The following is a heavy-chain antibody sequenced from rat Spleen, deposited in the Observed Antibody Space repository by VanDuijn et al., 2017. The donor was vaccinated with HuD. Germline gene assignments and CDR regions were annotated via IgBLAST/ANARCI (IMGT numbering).Heavy chain of an antibody. J-gene: IGHJ1*01. CDR1: GFTFNKYW. CDR3: ARAGYLRDWYFDF. CDR2: ITNKGDNT. V-gene: IGHV5-31*01. D-gene: IGHD2-2*01. Sequence: EVQLVESGGGLVQPGRSLKLSCVASGFTFNKYWMTWIRQAPGKGLEWVASITNKGDNTYYPDSVKGRCTISRDNAKSTLYLQMDSLRSEDTATYYCARAGYLRDWYFDFWGPGTMVTVSS.